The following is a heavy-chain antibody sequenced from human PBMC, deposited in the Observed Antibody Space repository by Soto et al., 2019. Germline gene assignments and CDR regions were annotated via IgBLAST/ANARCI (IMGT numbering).Heavy chain of an antibody. J-gene: IGHJ4*02. D-gene: IGHD4-17*01. Sequence: AGGSLRLSCAASGFTFSSYGMHWVRQAPGKGLEWVAVISYDGSNKYYADSVKGRFTISRDNSKNTLYLQMNSLRAEDTAVYYCAKPPNDYGDYGVCDYWGQGTLVTVSS. CDR3: AKPPNDYGDYGVCDY. CDR1: GFTFSSYG. V-gene: IGHV3-30*18. CDR2: ISYDGSNK.